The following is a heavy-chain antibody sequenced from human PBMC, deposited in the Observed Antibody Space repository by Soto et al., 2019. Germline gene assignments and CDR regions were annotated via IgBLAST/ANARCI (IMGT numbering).Heavy chain of an antibody. J-gene: IGHJ6*02. CDR3: ARDLGLFCGDLYSGSYYFFGMEG. V-gene: IGHV4-30-4*01. CDR1: GGSISSGDYY. Sequence: QVQLQESGPGLVKPSQTLSLTCTVSGGSISSGDYYWSWIRQPPGKGLEWIGYIYYSGSTYYNPSLKGRVTISVDTSKNQFSLKLSLVAAADTAGYYCARDLGLFCGDLYSGSYYFFGMEGWGQGTTVTVSS. D-gene: IGHD2-21*02. CDR2: IYYSGST.